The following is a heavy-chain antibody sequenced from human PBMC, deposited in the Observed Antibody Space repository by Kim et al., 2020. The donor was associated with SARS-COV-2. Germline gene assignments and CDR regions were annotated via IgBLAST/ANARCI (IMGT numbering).Heavy chain of an antibody. J-gene: IGHJ4*02. CDR1: GFTFSTYW. V-gene: IGHV3-7*01. D-gene: IGHD1-26*01. CDR2: IKKDGSEK. CDR3: ARDFVGGHYSDY. Sequence: GGSLRLSCAASGFTFSTYWMSWVRQAPGKGLEWVAEIKKDGSEKYYVDSVKGRFTISRDNVENSLYLQMNSLRVEDTAVYYCARDFVGGHYSDYWGQGNLVTVSS.